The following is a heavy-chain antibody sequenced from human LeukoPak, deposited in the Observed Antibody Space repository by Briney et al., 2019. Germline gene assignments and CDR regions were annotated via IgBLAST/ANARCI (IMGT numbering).Heavy chain of an antibody. V-gene: IGHV3-21*01. D-gene: IGHD3-3*01. J-gene: IGHJ5*02. CDR3: AREYDFWSGYSPGNNWFDP. CDR1: GFTFSSYS. Sequence: GGSLRLSCAASGFTFSSYSMNWVRQAPGKGLEWVSSISSSSSYIYYADLVKGRFTISRDNAKNSLYLQMNSLRAEDTAVCYCAREYDFWSGYSPGNNWFDPWGQGTLVTVSS. CDR2: ISSSSSYI.